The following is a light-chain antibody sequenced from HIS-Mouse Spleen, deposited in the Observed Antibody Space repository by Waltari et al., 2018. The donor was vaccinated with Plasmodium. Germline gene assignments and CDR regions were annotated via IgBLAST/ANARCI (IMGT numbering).Light chain of an antibody. Sequence: QSVLIQPPSASGTPGQRVTISCSGSISSLGSNPVNWYQQLPGTAPKLLIDSNNQRPSGVPDRFSGSKSGTSASLAISGLQSEDEADYYCAAWDDSLNGVVFAGGTKLTVL. CDR3: AAWDDSLNGVV. CDR2: SNN. J-gene: IGLJ2*01. V-gene: IGLV1-44*01. CDR1: ISSLGSNP.